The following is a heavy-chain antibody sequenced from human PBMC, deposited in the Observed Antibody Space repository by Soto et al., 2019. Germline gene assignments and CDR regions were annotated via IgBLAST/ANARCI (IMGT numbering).Heavy chain of an antibody. Sequence: GGSLRLSCAAFGFDFNKYAMTWVRQAPGKGLQWVSSITSNGDSTYYADSVKGRFTTSRDNSKNTLYLQMNSLRADDTAVFYCAKDSPSYTTAPFYFDSWGQGTLVTVSS. CDR1: GFDFNKYA. J-gene: IGHJ4*02. CDR2: ITSNGDST. D-gene: IGHD2-2*02. CDR3: AKDSPSYTTAPFYFDS. V-gene: IGHV3-23*01.